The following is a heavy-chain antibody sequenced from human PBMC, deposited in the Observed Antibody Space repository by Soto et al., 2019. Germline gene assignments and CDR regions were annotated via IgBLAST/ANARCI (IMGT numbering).Heavy chain of an antibody. CDR1: GGSISSYY. D-gene: IGHD1-1*01. CDR2: IYYSGST. Sequence: QVQLQESGPGLVKPSETLSLTCTVSGGSISSYYWSWIRQPPGKGLEWIGYIYYSGSTNYNPSLTXRVTISVDTSKNRFSLKLSSVTAADTAVYYCARRYGYSFDYWGQGTLVTVSS. V-gene: IGHV4-59*08. CDR3: ARRYGYSFDY. J-gene: IGHJ4*02.